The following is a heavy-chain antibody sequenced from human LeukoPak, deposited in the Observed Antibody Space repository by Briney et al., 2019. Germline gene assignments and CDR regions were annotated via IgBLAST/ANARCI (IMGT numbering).Heavy chain of an antibody. V-gene: IGHV1-2*02. CDR2: INPNSGGT. CDR1: GYTFTGYY. J-gene: IGHJ4*02. CDR3: ARIPLYYYDSSGYCPIFDY. Sequence: ASVTVSCKASGYTFTGYYMHWVRQAPAQGLEWMGWINPNSGGTNYAQKFQGRVTMTRDTSISTAYMELSRLRSDDTAVYYCARIPLYYYDSSGYCPIFDYWGQGTLVTVSS. D-gene: IGHD3-22*01.